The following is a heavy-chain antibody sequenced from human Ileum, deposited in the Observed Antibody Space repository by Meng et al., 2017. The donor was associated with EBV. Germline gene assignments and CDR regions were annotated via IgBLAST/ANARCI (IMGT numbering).Heavy chain of an antibody. V-gene: IGHV4-4*02. Sequence: QAQLPESGPGLVKPSGTLSLTCTVSGDSISSDIWWSWVRQPPGKGLEWIGEVHHRGDTNYNPSLKSRVDISVDKSKNQFYLSLFSVTAADTAVYYCGRDQGRELINHWGQGTLVTVSS. CDR1: GDSISSDIW. J-gene: IGHJ4*02. CDR3: GRDQGRELINH. D-gene: IGHD1-7*01. CDR2: VHHRGDT.